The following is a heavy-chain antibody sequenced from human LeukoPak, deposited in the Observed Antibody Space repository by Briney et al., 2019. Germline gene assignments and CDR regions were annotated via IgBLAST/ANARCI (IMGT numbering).Heavy chain of an antibody. CDR2: IYSGGST. CDR3: AQDLSYIGLDN. D-gene: IGHD2-15*01. CDR1: GFTVSSNY. V-gene: IGHV3-53*01. Sequence: GGSLRLSCAASGFTVSSNYMSWVRQAPGKGLEWVSVIYSGGSTYYADSVKGRFTVSRDNSENMLYLQMNSLRAEDTAVYYCAQDLSYIGLDNWGQGTLVTVSS. J-gene: IGHJ4*02.